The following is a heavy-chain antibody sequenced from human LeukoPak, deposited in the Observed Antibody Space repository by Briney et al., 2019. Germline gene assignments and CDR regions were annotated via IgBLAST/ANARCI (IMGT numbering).Heavy chain of an antibody. CDR3: ARATSGYSYGHFDY. J-gene: IGHJ4*02. D-gene: IGHD5-18*01. CDR2: INHSGST. Sequence: SSETLSLTCAVYGGSFSGYYWSWIRQPPGKGLEWIGEINHSGSTNYNPSLKSRVTISVDTSKNQFSLKLSSVTAADTAVYYCARATSGYSYGHFDYWGQGTLVTVSS. V-gene: IGHV4-34*01. CDR1: GGSFSGYY.